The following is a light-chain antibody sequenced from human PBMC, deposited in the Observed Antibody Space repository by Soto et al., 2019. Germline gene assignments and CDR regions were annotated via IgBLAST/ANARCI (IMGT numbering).Light chain of an antibody. Sequence: QSALTQTPSASGSPGQSVTISCTGTSSDVGDYNHVSWYQQHPGKAPKLMSYEVSKRPSGVPDRFSGSKSGNTASLTVSGLQAEDEADYYCSSYAGSSSNSYVFGTGTKLTVL. CDR1: SSDVGDYNH. CDR2: EVS. V-gene: IGLV2-8*01. J-gene: IGLJ1*01. CDR3: SSYAGSSSNSYV.